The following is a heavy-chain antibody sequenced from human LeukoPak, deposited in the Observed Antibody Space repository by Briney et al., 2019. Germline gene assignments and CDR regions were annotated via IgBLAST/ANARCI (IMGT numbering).Heavy chain of an antibody. D-gene: IGHD3-10*01. CDR1: GFIFNGCT. Sequence: PGGSLRLSCEASGFIFNGCTMNWVRQAPGKGLEWVSSISSSGSNIYYADSVKGRFTISRDNAKHSLYLQMTSLRAEDTAVYYCARDGGSGSYNYYYYYYMDVWGKGTTVTVSS. CDR3: ARDGGSGSYNYYYYYYMDV. CDR2: ISSSGSNI. V-gene: IGHV3-21*01. J-gene: IGHJ6*03.